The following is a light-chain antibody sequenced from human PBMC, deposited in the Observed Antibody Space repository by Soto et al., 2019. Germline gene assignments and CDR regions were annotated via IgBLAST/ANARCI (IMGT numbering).Light chain of an antibody. Sequence: IQMTQSPSSLSASVGDRVTITCRASQGISNELGWYQQRPGKAPKVLIYGASNLQSGVPSRFSGSASGTDFTLTISSLQPEDFATYYCLQDYTYPWTFGQGTKG. V-gene: IGKV1-6*01. J-gene: IGKJ1*01. CDR2: GAS. CDR3: LQDYTYPWT. CDR1: QGISNE.